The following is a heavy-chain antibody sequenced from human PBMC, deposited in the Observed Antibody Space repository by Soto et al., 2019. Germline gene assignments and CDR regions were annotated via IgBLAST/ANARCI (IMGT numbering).Heavy chain of an antibody. J-gene: IGHJ6*02. Sequence: PGGSLRLSCAASGFTFSSYAMSWVRQAPGKGLEWVSAISGSGGSTYYADSVKGRFTISRDNSKNTLYLQMNSLRAEDTAVYYCAKDPLWFGELFDYYYYGMELWDQGTTVTVPS. CDR1: GFTFSSYA. CDR3: AKDPLWFGELFDYYYYGMEL. D-gene: IGHD3-10*01. CDR2: ISGSGGST. V-gene: IGHV3-23*01.